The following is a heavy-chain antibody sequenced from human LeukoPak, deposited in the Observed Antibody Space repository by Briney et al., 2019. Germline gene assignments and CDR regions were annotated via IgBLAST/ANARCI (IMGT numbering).Heavy chain of an antibody. CDR3: ARSNYYDSSGYYTY. J-gene: IGHJ4*02. D-gene: IGHD3-22*01. CDR2: ISAYNGNT. V-gene: IGHV1-18*01. Sequence: GASVEVSCKASGYTFTSYGISWVRQAPGQGLEWMGWISAYNGNTNYAQKLQGRVTMTTDTSTSTAYMELRSLRSDDTAVYYCARSNYYDSSGYYTYWGQGTLVTVSS. CDR1: GYTFTSYG.